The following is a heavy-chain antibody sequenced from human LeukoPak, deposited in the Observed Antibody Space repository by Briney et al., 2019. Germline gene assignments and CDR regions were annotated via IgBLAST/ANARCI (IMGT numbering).Heavy chain of an antibody. CDR3: ARGSYSSSNYFDY. CDR1: GLTFSDYY. D-gene: IGHD6-6*01. Sequence: PGGSLRLSCAASGLTFSDYYMSWIRQAPGKGLEWVSYISSSGSTIYYADSVKGRFTISRDNAKNSLYLQMNSLRAEDTAVYYCARGSYSSSNYFDYWGQGTLVTVSS. J-gene: IGHJ4*02. V-gene: IGHV3-11*04. CDR2: ISSSGSTI.